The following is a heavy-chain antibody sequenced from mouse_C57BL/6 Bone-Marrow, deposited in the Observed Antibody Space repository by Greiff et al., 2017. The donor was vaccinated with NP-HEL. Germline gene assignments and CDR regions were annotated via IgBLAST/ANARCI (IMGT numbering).Heavy chain of an antibody. J-gene: IGHJ2*01. Sequence: DVQLQESGPGLVKPSQSLSLTCSVTGYSITSGYYWNWIRQFPGNKLEWMGYISYDGSNNYNPSLKNRISITRDTSKNQFFLKLNSVTTEDTATYYCARIYDGYYDDYWGQGTTLTVSS. CDR1: GYSITSGYY. CDR3: ARIYDGYYDDY. V-gene: IGHV3-6*01. CDR2: ISYDGSN. D-gene: IGHD2-3*01.